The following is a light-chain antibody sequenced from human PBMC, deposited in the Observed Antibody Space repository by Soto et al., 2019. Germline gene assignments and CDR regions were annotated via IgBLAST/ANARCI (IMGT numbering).Light chain of an antibody. Sequence: EIVMTQSPATLSVSPGERATLSCRSSQSVSSNLAWYQQKPGQAPRLLIYDASNRATGIPVRFSGSGSGTDFTLTISSLQSEDFAVYYCQQYNIWRSITFGQGTRLEIK. V-gene: IGKV3D-15*01. CDR3: QQYNIWRSIT. J-gene: IGKJ5*01. CDR1: QSVSSN. CDR2: DAS.